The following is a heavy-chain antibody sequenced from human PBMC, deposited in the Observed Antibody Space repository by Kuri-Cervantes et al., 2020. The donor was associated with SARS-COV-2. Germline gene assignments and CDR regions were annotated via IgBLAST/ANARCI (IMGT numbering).Heavy chain of an antibody. CDR3: ANGGSGYYLHEAFDI. CDR2: ISGSGGST. J-gene: IGHJ3*02. V-gene: IGHV3-23*01. D-gene: IGHD3-22*01. CDR1: GFTFSSYA. Sequence: GESLKISCAASGFTFSSYAMRWVRQAPERGLEWGSAISGSGGSTYYADSVKGRFTISRDNSKTTLYLQMNSRRVEATAVYFCANGGSGYYLHEAFDIWGQGTMVTVSS.